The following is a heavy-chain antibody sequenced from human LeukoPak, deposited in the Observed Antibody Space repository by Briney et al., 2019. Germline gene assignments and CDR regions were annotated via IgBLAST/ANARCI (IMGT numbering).Heavy chain of an antibody. Sequence: GGSLRLSCAASGFTFSTYWMSWVRQAPGKGLEWVANIKEDGRKKYFMDSVKDRFTISRDNAKKSLYLQMNSLKVEDTAVYYCAKGAYYYDSSGYGDIYYWGQGTLVTVSS. V-gene: IGHV3-7*01. CDR1: GFTFSTYW. D-gene: IGHD3-22*01. J-gene: IGHJ4*02. CDR3: AKGAYYYDSSGYGDIYY. CDR2: IKEDGRKK.